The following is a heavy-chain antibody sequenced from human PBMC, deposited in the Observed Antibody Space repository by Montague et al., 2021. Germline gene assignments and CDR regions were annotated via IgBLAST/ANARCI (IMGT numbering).Heavy chain of an antibody. CDR1: GGSIRSYY. Sequence: SETLSLTCTISGGSIRSYYWNWIRQPPGKGLEWIGYIYYSGSTNYNPSLKSRVNISLDTSNYQCSLNLRSVTAADTAVYYCARALAARWWFDPWGQGTLVTVSS. D-gene: IGHD6-6*01. CDR2: IYYSGST. CDR3: ARALAARWWFDP. J-gene: IGHJ5*02. V-gene: IGHV4-59*01.